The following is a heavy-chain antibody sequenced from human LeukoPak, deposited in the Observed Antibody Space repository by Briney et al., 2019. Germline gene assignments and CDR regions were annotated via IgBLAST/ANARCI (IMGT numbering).Heavy chain of an antibody. V-gene: IGHV4-59*01. D-gene: IGHD6-13*01. Sequence: SETLSLTCTVPGGSISSYYWSWIRQPPGKGLEWIGDSYYSGSTKYNPSLKSRVTISVDTSKNQFSLKVNSVTAADTAVYYCAGDDSSSWWSYWGQGTLVTVSS. CDR2: SYYSGST. CDR1: GGSISSYY. J-gene: IGHJ4*02. CDR3: AGDDSSSWWSY.